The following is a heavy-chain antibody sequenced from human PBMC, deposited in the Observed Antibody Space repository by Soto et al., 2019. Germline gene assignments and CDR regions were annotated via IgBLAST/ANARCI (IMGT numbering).Heavy chain of an antibody. CDR2: ISAYNGNT. CDR3: ARDQITIFEELPNVPLI. J-gene: IGHJ3*02. D-gene: IGHD3-3*01. V-gene: IGHV1-18*01. Sequence: ASVKVSCKASGYTFTSYGISWVRQAPGQGLEWMGWISAYNGNTNYAQKLQGRVTMTTDTSTSTAYMELRSLRSDDTAVYHCARDQITIFEELPNVPLIWGQGTMVTVSS. CDR1: GYTFTSYG.